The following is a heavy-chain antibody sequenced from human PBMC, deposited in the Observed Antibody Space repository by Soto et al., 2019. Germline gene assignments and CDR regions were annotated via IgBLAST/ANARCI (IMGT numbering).Heavy chain of an antibody. CDR2: INPSSGST. CDR1: GYTFTSFY. V-gene: IGHV1-46*01. D-gene: IGHD5-12*01. CDR3: AKSIAHMATTA. Sequence: QVQLVQSGAEVKKPGASVKVSCKASGYTFTSFYMHWVRQAPGQGLEWMGIINPSSGSTSYAQKFKGRVTMTRDTSTSTVYMELSSLRSEDTAVYYCAKSIAHMATTAWGQGTLVTVSS. J-gene: IGHJ5*02.